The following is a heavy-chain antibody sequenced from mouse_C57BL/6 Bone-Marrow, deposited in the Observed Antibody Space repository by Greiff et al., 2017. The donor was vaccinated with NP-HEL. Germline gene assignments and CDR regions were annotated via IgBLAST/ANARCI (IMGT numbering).Heavy chain of an antibody. CDR2: IYPGSGNT. J-gene: IGHJ2*01. CDR3: ASGGYYKGY. D-gene: IGHD2-3*01. V-gene: IGHV1-84*01. CDR1: GYTFTDYY. Sequence: LMESGPELVKPGASVKISCKASGYTFTDYYINWVKQRPGQGLEWIGWIYPGSGNTKYNEKFKGKATLTVDKSSSTAYLRLSSLTSEDSAFYFCASGGYYKGYGGQGTTLTVSS.